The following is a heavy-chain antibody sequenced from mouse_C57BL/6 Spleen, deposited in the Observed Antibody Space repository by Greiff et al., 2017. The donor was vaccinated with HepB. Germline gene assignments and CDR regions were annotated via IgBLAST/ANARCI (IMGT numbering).Heavy chain of an antibody. CDR3: AKEGGGAVGPHLDY. Sequence: QVQLQQPGAELVKPGASVKLSCKASGYTFTSYWMHWVKQRPGQGLEWIGMIHPNSGSTNYNEKFKSKATLTVDKSSSTAYMQLSSLTSEDSAVYYCAKEGGGAVGPHLDYWGQGTTLTVSS. CDR2: IHPNSGST. CDR1: GYTFTSYW. D-gene: IGHD3-3*01. J-gene: IGHJ2*01. V-gene: IGHV1-64*01.